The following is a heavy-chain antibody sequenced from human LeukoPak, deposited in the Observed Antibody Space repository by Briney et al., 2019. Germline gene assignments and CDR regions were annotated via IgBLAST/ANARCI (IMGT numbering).Heavy chain of an antibody. CDR2: ISGSGGST. CDR1: GFTFSSYA. Sequence: GGSLRLSCAACGFTFSSYALRWVGQGAGPGLALVSAISGSGGSTYYADSVKGRFTISRDNSKNTLYLQMNSLRAEDTAVYYCAKEYGGQYSGYENWGQGTLVTVSS. V-gene: IGHV3-23*01. CDR3: AKEYGGQYSGYEN. D-gene: IGHD5-12*01. J-gene: IGHJ4*02.